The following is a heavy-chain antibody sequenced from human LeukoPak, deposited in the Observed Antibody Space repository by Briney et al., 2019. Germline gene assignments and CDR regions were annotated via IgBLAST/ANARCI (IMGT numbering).Heavy chain of an antibody. CDR3: ARDARHCTTTICYAFMAFDI. D-gene: IGHD2-2*01. CDR2: TSYDGSKK. CDR1: GISFSSYW. J-gene: IGHJ3*02. Sequence: GGSLRLSCAASGISFSSYWMSWVRQAPGKGLEWVAVTSYDGSKKDYADSVKGRSTISRDNSKNTLNLQLNSLRAEDTAVYYCARDARHCTTTICYAFMAFDIWGQGTVVTVSS. V-gene: IGHV3-30*03.